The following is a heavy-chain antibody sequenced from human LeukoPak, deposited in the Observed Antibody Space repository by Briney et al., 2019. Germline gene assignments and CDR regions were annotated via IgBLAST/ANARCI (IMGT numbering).Heavy chain of an antibody. V-gene: IGHV3-30-3*01. Sequence: GGSLRLSCAASGFTFSSYTMHWVRQAPGNGLEWVAVMSHDGSTKYYADSVKGRFTISRDNSETTLYLQMNSLRAEDTAVYYCAKARDVGSGSRALDYWGQGSLVTISS. D-gene: IGHD3-10*01. CDR3: AKARDVGSGSRALDY. CDR2: MSHDGSTK. J-gene: IGHJ4*02. CDR1: GFTFSSYT.